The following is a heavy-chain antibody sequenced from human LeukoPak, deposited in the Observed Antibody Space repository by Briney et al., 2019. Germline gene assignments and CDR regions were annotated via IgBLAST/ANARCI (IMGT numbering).Heavy chain of an antibody. CDR3: ARDGRFSTCMDV. D-gene: IGHD6-13*01. CDR2: VFYSGST. Sequence: PSETLSLTCTVSGDSIGSGDNYWSWVRQHPEKGLEWIGYVFYSGSTYYNPSLKSRATISVDTSKNQFSLKLSSVTAADTAVYYCARDGRFSTCMDVWGKGTTVTVSS. J-gene: IGHJ6*03. V-gene: IGHV4-31*03. CDR1: GDSIGSGDNY.